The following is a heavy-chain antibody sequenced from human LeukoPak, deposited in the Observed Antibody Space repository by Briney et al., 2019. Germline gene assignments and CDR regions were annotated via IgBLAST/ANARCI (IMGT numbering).Heavy chain of an antibody. CDR2: MDPNSGNT. CDR1: RYTFTSYD. Sequence: ASVKVSCKASRYTFTSYDINWVRQATGQGLEWMGWMDPNSGNTGYAQKFQGRVTVTRNTSINTPYMELSSLRSEDTAVYYCARALWGGAFDIWGQGTMVTVSS. D-gene: IGHD3-16*01. J-gene: IGHJ3*02. CDR3: ARALWGGAFDI. V-gene: IGHV1-8*01.